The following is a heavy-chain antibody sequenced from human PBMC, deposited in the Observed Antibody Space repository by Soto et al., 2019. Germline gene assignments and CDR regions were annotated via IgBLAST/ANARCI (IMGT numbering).Heavy chain of an antibody. CDR3: AKDSSSTSCYAFDY. Sequence: APGKGLEWVSAISGSGGTTHYADSVKGRFTISRDNSKNTLYLQMNSLRVEDTAVYYCAKDSSSTSCYAFDYWGQGSLVTVSS. D-gene: IGHD2-2*01. CDR2: ISGSGGTT. V-gene: IGHV3-23*01. J-gene: IGHJ4*02.